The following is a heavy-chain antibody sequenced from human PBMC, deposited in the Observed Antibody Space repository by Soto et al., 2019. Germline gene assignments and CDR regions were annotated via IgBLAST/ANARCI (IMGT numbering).Heavy chain of an antibody. Sequence: SETLSLTCAVYGGSFSGYYWSWIRQPPGKGLEWIGEINHSGSTNYNPSLKSRVTISVDTSKNQFSLKLSSVTAADTAVYYCARGRLGGSQPNWFDPWGQGTLVTVSS. CDR1: GGSFSGYY. CDR2: INHSGST. D-gene: IGHD5-12*01. CDR3: ARGRLGGSQPNWFDP. J-gene: IGHJ5*02. V-gene: IGHV4-34*01.